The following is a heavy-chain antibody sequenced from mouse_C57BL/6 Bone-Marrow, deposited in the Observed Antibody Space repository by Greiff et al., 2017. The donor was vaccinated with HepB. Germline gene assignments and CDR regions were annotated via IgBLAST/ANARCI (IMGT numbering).Heavy chain of an antibody. Sequence: QVQLQQPGAELVRPGSSVKLSCKASGYTFTSYWMDWVKQRPGQGLEWIGNIYPSDSETHYNQKFKDKATLTVDKSSSTAYMQLSSLTSEDSAVYYCASQLTGSFFDYWCQGTTLTVSS. J-gene: IGHJ2*01. CDR3: ASQLTGSFFDY. D-gene: IGHD4-1*01. CDR1: GYTFTSYW. V-gene: IGHV1-61*01. CDR2: IYPSDSET.